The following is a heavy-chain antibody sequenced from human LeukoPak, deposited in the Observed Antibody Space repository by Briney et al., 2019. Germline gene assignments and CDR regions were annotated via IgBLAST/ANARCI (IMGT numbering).Heavy chain of an antibody. J-gene: IGHJ4*02. CDR1: GFTFSSYG. CDR2: ISGSGGST. D-gene: IGHD2-2*01. Sequence: GGPLRLSCAASGFTFSSYGMSWVRQAPGKGLEWVSAISGSGGSTYYADSVKGRFTISRDNSKNTLYLQMNSLRAEDTAVYYCAKDLADIVVVPAAKPDFWGQGTLVTVSS. V-gene: IGHV3-23*01. CDR3: AKDLADIVVVPAAKPDF.